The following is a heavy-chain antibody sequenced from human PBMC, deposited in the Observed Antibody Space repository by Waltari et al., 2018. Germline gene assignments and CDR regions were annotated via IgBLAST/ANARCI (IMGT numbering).Heavy chain of an antibody. Sequence: LEWIGEINHSGSTNYNPSLKSRVTISVDTSKNQFSLKLSSVTAADTAVYYCARGRRGYYYGSGSQNWFDPWGQGTLVTVSS. V-gene: IGHV4-34*01. D-gene: IGHD3-10*01. J-gene: IGHJ5*02. CDR2: INHSGST. CDR3: ARGRRGYYYGSGSQNWFDP.